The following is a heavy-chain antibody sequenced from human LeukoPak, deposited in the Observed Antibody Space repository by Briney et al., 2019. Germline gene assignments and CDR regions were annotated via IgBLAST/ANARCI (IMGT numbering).Heavy chain of an antibody. J-gene: IGHJ5*02. D-gene: IGHD2-21*01. CDR3: ARHVCAGGDCYIVRFDP. CDR1: GGSISSSSYY. CDR2: IYYSGST. Sequence: SETLSLTCTVSGGSISSSSYYWGWIRQPPGKGLEWIGSIYYSGSTYYNPSLKSRVTISVDTSKNQFSLKLSSVTAADTAVYYCARHVCAGGDCYIVRFDPWGQGTLVTVSS. V-gene: IGHV4-39*01.